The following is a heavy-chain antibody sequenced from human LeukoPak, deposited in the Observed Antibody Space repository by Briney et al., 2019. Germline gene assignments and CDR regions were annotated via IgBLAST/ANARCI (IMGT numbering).Heavy chain of an antibody. D-gene: IGHD6-13*01. J-gene: IGHJ4*02. CDR2: IDPSDSYT. V-gene: IGHV5-10-1*01. CDR1: GYSFTSYW. CDR3: ARRDRYTWYSFDY. Sequence: GESLNISCKGSGYSFTSYWISWVRQMPGKGLEWMGRIDPSDSYTNYSPSFQGHVTMSVDESISTAYLQWSSLKASDTAMFYCARRDRYTWYSFDYWGQGTLVTVSS.